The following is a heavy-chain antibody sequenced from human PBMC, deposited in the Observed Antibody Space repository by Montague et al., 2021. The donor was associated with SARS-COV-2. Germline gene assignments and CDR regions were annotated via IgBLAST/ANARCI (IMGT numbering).Heavy chain of an antibody. CDR1: FGSISTYY. D-gene: IGHD2-21*02. CDR2: LFYNGST. Sequence: SDTLSLTCTVSFGSISTYYWSWIRQPPGKGLEWIGFLFYNGSTKYNPSLKRRVSISLDTSKNQFSLKLSSVTAADTAVYYCARKDAWASCGDDCYRGWFDAWGQGTPVTVSS. CDR3: ARKDAWASCGDDCYRGWFDA. V-gene: IGHV4-59*07. J-gene: IGHJ5*02.